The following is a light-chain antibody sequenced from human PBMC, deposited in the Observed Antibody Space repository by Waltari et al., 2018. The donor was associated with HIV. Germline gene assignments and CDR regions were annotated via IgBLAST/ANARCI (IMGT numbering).Light chain of an antibody. V-gene: IGKV1-5*03. CDR2: RAS. CDR1: QGIVYW. J-gene: IGKJ2*01. CDR3: QQYNSYPYT. Sequence: DIQITKPPPTLSASEGHRVRITCRASQGIVYWLAWYQQKPGKAPKLLIYRASTLETGVPSRFSGSGSGTEFTLTISSLQPDDFATYYCQQYNSYPYTFGQGTKLEIK.